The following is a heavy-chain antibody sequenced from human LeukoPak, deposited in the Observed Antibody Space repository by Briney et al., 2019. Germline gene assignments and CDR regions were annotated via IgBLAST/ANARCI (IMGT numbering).Heavy chain of an antibody. J-gene: IGHJ4*02. V-gene: IGHV1-69*04. CDR3: ATGSGYYYVFDY. Sequence: SVKVSCKASGGTFSSYAISWVRQAPGQGLEWMGRIIPILGIANYAQKFQGRVTITADKSTSTAYMELSSLRSEDTAVYYCATGSGYYYVFDYWGQGTLVTVSS. D-gene: IGHD3-22*01. CDR1: GGTFSSYA. CDR2: IIPILGIA.